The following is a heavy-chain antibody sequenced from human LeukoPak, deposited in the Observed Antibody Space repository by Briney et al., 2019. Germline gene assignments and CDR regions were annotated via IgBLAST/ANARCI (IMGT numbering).Heavy chain of an antibody. CDR1: GGTFSSYA. CDR3: ARHFGSGSSYYFDY. CDR2: IIPILGIA. V-gene: IGHV1-69*04. D-gene: IGHD3-10*01. J-gene: IGHJ4*02. Sequence: SVKVSCKASGGTFSSYAISWVRQAPGQGLEWMGRIIPILGIANYAQKFQGRVTITADKSTSTAYMELSSLRSEDTAVYYCARHFGSGSSYYFDYWGPGTLVTVSS.